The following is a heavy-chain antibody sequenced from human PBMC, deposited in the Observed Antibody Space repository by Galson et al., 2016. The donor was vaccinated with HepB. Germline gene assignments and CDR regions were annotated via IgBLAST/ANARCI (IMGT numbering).Heavy chain of an antibody. CDR3: AIVAVPADVNWFDP. CDR1: GYTFTSYA. J-gene: IGHJ5*02. V-gene: IGHV1-3*01. CDR2: INAGSGNT. D-gene: IGHD2-2*01. Sequence: SVKVSCKASGYTFTSYAIHWVRQAPGQRLEWMGWINAGSGNTKYSQTFQGRVTITRDTFASTAYMELSSLRSEDTAVYYCAIVAVPADVNWFDPWGQGTLVTVSS.